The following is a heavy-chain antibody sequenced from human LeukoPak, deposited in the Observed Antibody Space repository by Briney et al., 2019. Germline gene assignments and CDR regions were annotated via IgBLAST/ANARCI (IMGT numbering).Heavy chain of an antibody. D-gene: IGHD5-12*01. CDR3: TGYSNDLFDY. J-gene: IGHJ4*02. Sequence: QPGRSLSPSCAGSGFTFGDYGIHWFRQTPGRGLEWVAVIANDGSRAFYAVSVKGRFTISRDNSKNTMSVQMDYLRAEDTAVYYCTGYSNDLFDYWGQGTLVTVSS. CDR1: GFTFGDYG. V-gene: IGHV3-33*03. CDR2: IANDGSRA.